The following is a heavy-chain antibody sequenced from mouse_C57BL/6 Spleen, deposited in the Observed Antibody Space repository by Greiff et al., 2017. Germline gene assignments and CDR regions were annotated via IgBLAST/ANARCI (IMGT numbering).Heavy chain of an antibody. D-gene: IGHD1-1*01. CDR2: IYPGDGDT. Sequence: VQLQQSGAELVKPGASVKISCKASGYAFSSYWMNWVKQRPGQGLEWIGLIYPGDGDTNYNGKFKGKATLTADKSSSTAYMQLSSLTSEDSAVYFCAREGSSTPAWFAYWGQGTLVTVSA. J-gene: IGHJ3*01. CDR3: AREGSSTPAWFAY. CDR1: GYAFSSYW. V-gene: IGHV1-80*01.